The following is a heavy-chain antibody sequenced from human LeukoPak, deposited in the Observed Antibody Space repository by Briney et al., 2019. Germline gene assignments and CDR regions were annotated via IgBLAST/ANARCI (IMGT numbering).Heavy chain of an antibody. CDR3: ARDESPYYYDSSGYVGY. D-gene: IGHD3-22*01. CDR1: GFTFSDYY. Sequence: PGGSLRLSCAASGFTFSDYYMSWIRQAPGKGLEWVSYISSSGSTIYYADPVKGRFTISRDNAKNSLYLQMNSLRAEDTAVYYCARDESPYYYDSSGYVGYWGQGTLVTVSS. V-gene: IGHV3-11*01. J-gene: IGHJ4*02. CDR2: ISSSGSTI.